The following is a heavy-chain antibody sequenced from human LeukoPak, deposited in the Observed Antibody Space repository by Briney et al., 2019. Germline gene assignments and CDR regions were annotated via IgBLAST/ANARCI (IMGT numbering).Heavy chain of an antibody. CDR2: ISWNSGSI. CDR3: AKDSGYSSSWYAD. CDR1: GFTFDDYA. J-gene: IGHJ4*02. Sequence: GGSLRLSCAASGFTFDDYAMHWVRQAPGKGLEWVSGISWNSGSIGYADSVEGRFTISRDNAKNSLYLQMNSLRAEDTALYYCAKDSGYSSSWYADWGQGTLVTVSS. D-gene: IGHD6-13*01. V-gene: IGHV3-9*01.